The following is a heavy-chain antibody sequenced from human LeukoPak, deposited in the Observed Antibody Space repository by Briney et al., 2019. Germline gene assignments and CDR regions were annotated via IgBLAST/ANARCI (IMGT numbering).Heavy chain of an antibody. J-gene: IGHJ4*02. D-gene: IGHD4-23*01. V-gene: IGHV3-23*01. CDR2: ISGSGGST. CDR3: AKDDGDYGGTHAFDI. Sequence: GGSLRLSCAASGFTFSSYAMSWVRQAPGKGLEWVSAISGSGGSTYYADSVKGRFTISRDNSKNTLYLQMNRLRAEDTGVYYCAKDDGDYGGTHAFDIWGQGTLVTVSS. CDR1: GFTFSSYA.